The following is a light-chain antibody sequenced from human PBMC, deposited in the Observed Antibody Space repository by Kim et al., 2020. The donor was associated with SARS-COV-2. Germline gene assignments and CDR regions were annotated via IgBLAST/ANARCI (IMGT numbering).Light chain of an antibody. CDR3: QQTYNTPLT. J-gene: IGKJ4*01. CDR2: AAS. V-gene: IGKV1-39*01. CDR1: QTISSY. Sequence: ASVGDRVTITCRASQTISSYVNWYQQKPGRAPNLLIYAASSLQSGVPSRFSGSGSGTDFTLTISSLQPEDFAIYYCQQTYNTPLTFGGGTKVEMK.